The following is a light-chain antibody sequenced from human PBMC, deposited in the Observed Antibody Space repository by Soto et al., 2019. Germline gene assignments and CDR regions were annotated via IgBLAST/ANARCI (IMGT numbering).Light chain of an antibody. CDR2: RAS. V-gene: IGKV3-15*01. J-gene: IGKJ2*01. CDR3: QQYENWPPRYT. Sequence: EIVMTQSPATLSVSPGERATLSCRASQSVSTSLAWYQQKPGQAPGLLIYRASIRATGIAARFSGSGSGTEFTLTISSLQSEDFAVYYCQQYENWPPRYTFGQGTKLEIK. CDR1: QSVSTS.